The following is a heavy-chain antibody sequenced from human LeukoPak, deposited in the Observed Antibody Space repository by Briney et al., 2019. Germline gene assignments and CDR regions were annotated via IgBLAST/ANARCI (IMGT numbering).Heavy chain of an antibody. D-gene: IGHD4-17*01. Sequence: ASVRVSCTASGYTFTSYYMHWVRQAPGQGLEWMGIINPSGGSTSYAQKFQGRVTMTRDTSTSTVYMELSSLRSEDTAVYYCARETPEDYGDYEGFFDYWGQGALVTVSS. CDR2: INPSGGST. J-gene: IGHJ4*02. CDR3: ARETPEDYGDYEGFFDY. CDR1: GYTFTSYY. V-gene: IGHV1-46*01.